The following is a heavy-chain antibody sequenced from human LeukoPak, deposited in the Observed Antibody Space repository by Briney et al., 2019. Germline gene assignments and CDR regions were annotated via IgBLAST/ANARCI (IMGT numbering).Heavy chain of an antibody. V-gene: IGHV4-34*01. CDR2: INHSGST. Sequence: PSETLSLTCAVYGGSFSGYYWSWIRQPPGKGLEWIGEINHSGSTNYNPSLKSRVTISVDTSKNQFSLKLSSVTAADTALYYCARHSGLRSPFDPWGQGTLVTVTS. CDR1: GGSFSGYY. J-gene: IGHJ5*02. CDR3: ARHSGLRSPFDP. D-gene: IGHD3-3*01.